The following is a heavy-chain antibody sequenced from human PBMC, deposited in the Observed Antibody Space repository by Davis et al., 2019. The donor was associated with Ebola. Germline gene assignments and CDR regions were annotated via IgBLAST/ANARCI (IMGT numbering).Heavy chain of an antibody. J-gene: IGHJ5*02. V-gene: IGHV3-23*01. CDR3: AKGYSSGWFPWFDP. Sequence: GESLKISCAASGFSFSSYAMSWVRQAPGKGLEWVSAISGSGGSTYYADSVKGRFTISRDNSKNTLYLQMNSLGAEDTAVYYCAKGYSSGWFPWFDPWGQGTLVTVSS. CDR2: ISGSGGST. CDR1: GFSFSSYA. D-gene: IGHD6-19*01.